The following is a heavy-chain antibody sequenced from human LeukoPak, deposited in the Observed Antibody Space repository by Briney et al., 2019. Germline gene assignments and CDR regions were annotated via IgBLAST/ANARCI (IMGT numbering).Heavy chain of an antibody. V-gene: IGHV3-21*01. D-gene: IGHD4-17*01. CDR3: AGDYGDYGGYY. CDR2: ISGSSSYI. Sequence: GGSLRLSCAASGFTFNSYSMNWVRQAPGKGLEWVSSISGSSSYIYYADSVKGRFTISRDNAKNSLYLQMNSLRAEDTAVYYCAGDYGDYGGYYWGQGTLVTVSS. CDR1: GFTFNSYS. J-gene: IGHJ4*02.